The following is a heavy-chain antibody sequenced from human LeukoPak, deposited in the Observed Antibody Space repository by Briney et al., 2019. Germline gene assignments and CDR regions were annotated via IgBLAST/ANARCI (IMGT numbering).Heavy chain of an antibody. D-gene: IGHD4-17*01. CDR2: IYYSGST. CDR1: GGSISSSSYY. J-gene: IGHJ4*02. V-gene: IGHV4-39*07. CDR3: AITRLLYGDTTNPPNGRFDY. Sequence: SETLSLTCTVSGGSISSSSYYWGWIRQPPGKGLEWIGSIYYSGSTYYNPSLKSRVTISVDTSKNQFSLKLSSVTAADTAVYYCAITRLLYGDTTNPPNGRFDYWGQGTLVTVSS.